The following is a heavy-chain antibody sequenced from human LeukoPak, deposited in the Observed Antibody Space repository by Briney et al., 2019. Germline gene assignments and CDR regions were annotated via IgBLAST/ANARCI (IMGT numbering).Heavy chain of an antibody. CDR3: AREGYDILTGYYGYFDY. Sequence: GASVKVSCKASGYTFTSYDINWVRQATGQGLEWMGWMNPNSGNTGYAQKFQGRVTITRNTSISTAYMELSSLRSEDTAVYYCAREGYDILTGYYGYFDYWGQGTLVTVSS. CDR2: MNPNSGNT. CDR1: GYTFTSYD. J-gene: IGHJ4*02. V-gene: IGHV1-8*03. D-gene: IGHD3-9*01.